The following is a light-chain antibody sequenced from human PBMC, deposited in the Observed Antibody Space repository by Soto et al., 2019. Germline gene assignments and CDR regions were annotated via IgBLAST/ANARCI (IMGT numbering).Light chain of an antibody. Sequence: VLTQPPSASGTPGQRVSLSCSGSSSNIGSNTVNWYQQLPGTAPKLLIYTNNQRPSGVPDRFSGSKSGTSASLAISGLRSEDEADYYCATWDDSLNAVVFGGGTKLTVL. CDR1: SSNIGSNT. J-gene: IGLJ2*01. CDR2: TNN. CDR3: ATWDDSLNAVV. V-gene: IGLV1-44*01.